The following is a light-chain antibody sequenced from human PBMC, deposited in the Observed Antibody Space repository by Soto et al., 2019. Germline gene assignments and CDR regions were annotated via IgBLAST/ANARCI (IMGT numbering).Light chain of an antibody. J-gene: IGKJ4*01. CDR1: HSIRDC. Sequence: DIQMTQSPSTLSASVGDSLTITCRASHSIRDCLAWYQQKPGKAPHLLIYDASNLESGVPSRFSGSGSGTEFTLTITTLRPDDFATYYCKQYEIYPLTSGGGTRVEIK. CDR3: KQYEIYPLT. V-gene: IGKV1-5*01. CDR2: DAS.